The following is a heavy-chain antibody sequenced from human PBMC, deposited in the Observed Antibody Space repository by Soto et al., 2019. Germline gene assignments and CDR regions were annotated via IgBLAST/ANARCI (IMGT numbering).Heavy chain of an antibody. CDR2: ISGSGGST. J-gene: IGHJ4*02. CDR3: AMPLITMIVVVNPPPDY. Sequence: GGSLRLSCAASGFTFSSYAMSWVRQAPGKGLEWVSAISGSGGSTYYADSVKGRFTISRDNSKNTLYLQMNSLRAEDTAVYYCAMPLITMIVVVNPPPDYWGQGTLVTVSS. V-gene: IGHV3-23*01. D-gene: IGHD3-22*01. CDR1: GFTFSSYA.